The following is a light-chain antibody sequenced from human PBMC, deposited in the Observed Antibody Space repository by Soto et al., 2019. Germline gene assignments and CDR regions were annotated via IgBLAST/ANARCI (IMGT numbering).Light chain of an antibody. V-gene: IGKV4-1*01. CDR1: QSVLYSSNNDNY. J-gene: IGKJ2*01. CDR3: QQYFETPYT. CDR2: WAS. Sequence: DIVMTQSPDSLAVSLGERATINCKSSQSVLYSSNNDNYLXXXXXXXXQPPKVLIYWASFRESGVPDRFSGSGSGTDFTLTISSLQAEDVAIYYCQQYFETPYTFGQGTRLEIK.